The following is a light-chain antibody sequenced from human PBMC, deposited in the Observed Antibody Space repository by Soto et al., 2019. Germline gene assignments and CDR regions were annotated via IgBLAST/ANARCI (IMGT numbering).Light chain of an antibody. J-gene: IGLJ1*01. CDR3: CSYAGSYTYV. V-gene: IGLV2-11*01. CDR1: SSDVGGYGY. CDR2: DVD. Sequence: QSALTQPRSVSGSPGQSVTISCTGTSSDVGGYGYVSWYQQHPGKAPKLMIYDVDERPSGVPGRFSGSKSGNTASLTISGLQAEDEADDYCCSYAGSYTYVFGTGTKVTVL.